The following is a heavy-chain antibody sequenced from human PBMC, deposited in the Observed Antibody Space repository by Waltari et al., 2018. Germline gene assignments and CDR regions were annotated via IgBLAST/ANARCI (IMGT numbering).Heavy chain of an antibody. J-gene: IGHJ4*02. CDR1: GYTFTSYD. V-gene: IGHV1-8*01. D-gene: IGHD2-15*01. Sequence: QVLLVQSGAEVKKPGASVKVSCKASGYTFTSYDINWVRQASGQGFELLGCSNPNNNNTAYSHKFQGRVSITSDSSKSTAYMELSSLKSEDTAVYYCARMGGWNSDFWGQGTPVIVSS. CDR2: SNPNNNNT. CDR3: ARMGGWNSDF.